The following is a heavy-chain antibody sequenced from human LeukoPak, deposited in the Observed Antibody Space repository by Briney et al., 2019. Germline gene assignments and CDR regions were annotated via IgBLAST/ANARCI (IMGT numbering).Heavy chain of an antibody. CDR3: ARVPPLADYYDSSGPRGDV. CDR2: IYYSGSI. J-gene: IGHJ6*02. D-gene: IGHD3-22*01. V-gene: IGHV4-39*07. Sequence: PSETLSLTCTVSGGSISSSSYYWGWIRQPPGKGLEWIGSIYYSGSIYYNPSLKSRVTISVDTSKNQFSLKLSSVTAADTAVYYCARVPPLADYYDSSGPRGDVWGQGTTVTVSS. CDR1: GGSISSSSYY.